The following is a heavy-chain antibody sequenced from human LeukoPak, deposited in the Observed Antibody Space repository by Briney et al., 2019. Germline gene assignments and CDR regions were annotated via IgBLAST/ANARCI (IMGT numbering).Heavy chain of an antibody. J-gene: IGHJ4*02. Sequence: GASVKVSCKASGYTFTGYYMHWVRQAPRQGLEWMGWINPNSGGTNYAQKFQGRVTMTRDASISTAYMEPSRLRSDDTAVYYCARDNIGAVDYWGQGTLVTVSS. D-gene: IGHD6-25*01. CDR1: GYTFTGYY. CDR2: INPNSGGT. V-gene: IGHV1-2*02. CDR3: ARDNIGAVDY.